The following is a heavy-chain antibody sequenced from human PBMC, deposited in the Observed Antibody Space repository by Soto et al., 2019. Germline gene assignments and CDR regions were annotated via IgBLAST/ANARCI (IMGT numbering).Heavy chain of an antibody. CDR3: ARRRGGFGGGLTTPYFDY. D-gene: IGHD6-19*01. J-gene: IGHJ4*02. CDR1: GFSLNTGGVG. Sequence: QITLKESGPTVVKPTQTLTLTCSLSGFSLNTGGVGVGWIRQPPGKALEWLAVIYWDDDKSWNPSLRDRLTINRDASDDQVVLTVTNMDPVDTGTYYCARRRGGFGGGLTTPYFDYWGQGTLVTVSS. CDR2: IYWDDDK. V-gene: IGHV2-5*02.